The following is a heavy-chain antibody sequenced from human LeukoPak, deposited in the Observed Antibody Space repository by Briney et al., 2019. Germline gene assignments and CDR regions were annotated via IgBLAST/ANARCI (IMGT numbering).Heavy chain of an antibody. CDR2: IRYDGSNK. CDR3: AKDNYGSGSCLGT. V-gene: IGHV3-30*02. D-gene: IGHD3-10*01. Sequence: GGSLRLSCAASGFTFSSYGMHWVRQAPGKGLEWVAFIRYDGSNKYYADSVKGRFTISRDDSKNTLYLQMNSLRAEDTAVYYCAKDNYGSGSCLGTWSQGTLVTVSS. CDR1: GFTFSSYG. J-gene: IGHJ4*02.